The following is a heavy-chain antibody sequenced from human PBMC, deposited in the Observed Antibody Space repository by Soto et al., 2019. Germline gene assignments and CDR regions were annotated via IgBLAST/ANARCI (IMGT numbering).Heavy chain of an antibody. Sequence: PSETLSLTCAVYGGSFSGYYWSWIRQPPGKGLEWIGEINHSGSTNYNPSLKSRVTISVDTSKNQFSLKLSSVTAADTAMYYCASPETGSSGGVWGQGTLVTVSS. CDR2: INHSGST. V-gene: IGHV4-34*01. J-gene: IGHJ4*02. D-gene: IGHD6-25*01. CDR1: GGSFSGYY. CDR3: ASPETGSSGGV.